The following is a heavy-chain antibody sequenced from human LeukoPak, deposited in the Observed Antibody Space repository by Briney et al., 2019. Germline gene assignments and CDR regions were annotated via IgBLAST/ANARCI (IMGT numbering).Heavy chain of an antibody. D-gene: IGHD5-18*01. CDR3: ARKAGGYSYGPLDC. J-gene: IGHJ4*02. V-gene: IGHV3-74*01. Sequence: PGGSLRLSCAASGFTFSSYWMHWVRQAPGKGLVWVSRINSDGSSTSYADSVKGRFTISRDNAKNTLYLQMNSLRAEDTAVYYCARKAGGYSYGPLDCWGQGTLVTVSS. CDR1: GFTFSSYW. CDR2: INSDGSST.